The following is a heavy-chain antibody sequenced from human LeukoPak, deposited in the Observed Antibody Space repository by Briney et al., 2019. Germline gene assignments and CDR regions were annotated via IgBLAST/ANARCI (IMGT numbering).Heavy chain of an antibody. CDR2: IWSDSTNR. J-gene: IGHJ4*01. D-gene: IGHD4-11*01. CDR1: GFIFSHHG. Sequence: PGGCLRLSCAASGFIFSHHGMHWVRQAPGKGLEWVAVIWSDSTNRFYADSVKGRFTVSRDNSQNTVFLQMNSLRVNDTAIYYCARDAQRGFDYSNSLKNWGRGTLVTVSS. CDR3: ARDAQRGFDYSNSLKN. V-gene: IGHV3-33*01.